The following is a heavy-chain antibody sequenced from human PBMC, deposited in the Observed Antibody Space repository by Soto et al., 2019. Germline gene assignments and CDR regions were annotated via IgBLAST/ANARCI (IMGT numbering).Heavy chain of an antibody. J-gene: IGHJ6*02. CDR2: ISYDGSNK. V-gene: IGHV3-30*18. CDR1: GFTFSSYG. Sequence: VQLVESGGGVVQPGRSLRLSCAASGFTFSSYGMHWVRQAPGKGLEWVAVISYDGSNKYYADSVKGRFTISRDNSKNTLYLQMNSLRAEDTAVYYCAKDLARVAVAHGYYYYGMDVWGQGTTVTVSS. CDR3: AKDLARVAVAHGYYYYGMDV. D-gene: IGHD6-19*01.